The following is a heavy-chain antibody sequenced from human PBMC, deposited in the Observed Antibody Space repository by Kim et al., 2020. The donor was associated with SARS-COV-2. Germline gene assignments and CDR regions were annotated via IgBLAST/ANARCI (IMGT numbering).Heavy chain of an antibody. CDR2: T. Sequence: TYYADSVKGRLTSSKDNSKTPLYLQMNSRRAEDTAVYYCARQLWLRGWFDPWGQGTLVTVSS. CDR3: ARQLWLRGWFDP. D-gene: IGHD5-18*01. J-gene: IGHJ5*02. V-gene: IGHV3-53*01.